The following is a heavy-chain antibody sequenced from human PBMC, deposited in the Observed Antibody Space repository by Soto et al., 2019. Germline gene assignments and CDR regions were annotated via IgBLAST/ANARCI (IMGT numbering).Heavy chain of an antibody. V-gene: IGHV1-18*01. Sequence: ASVKVSCKASGYTFTSHVINWVRQAPGQGLEWMGFIITYNGDTNYAQNFQGRVTMTTDTSTSTVYMELGSLRSDDTAVYYCAKGTLSGTAAYFDYWGQGTLVTVPQ. CDR1: GYTFTSHV. CDR2: IITYNGDT. J-gene: IGHJ4*02. CDR3: AKGTLSGTAAYFDY. D-gene: IGHD1-7*01.